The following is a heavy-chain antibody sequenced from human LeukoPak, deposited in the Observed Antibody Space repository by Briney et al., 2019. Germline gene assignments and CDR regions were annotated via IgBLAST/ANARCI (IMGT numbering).Heavy chain of an antibody. CDR1: GFTFSDYE. V-gene: IGHV3-48*03. CDR2: ISSRDRTT. Sequence: GRSLRLSCAASGFTFSDYEINWVRQAPGKGLEWVSYISSRDRTTYYADSVTGRFTISRDNAKNSLYLQMNSLRAKDTAVYYCARTSWNDVPYLDYWGQGTLVTVSS. CDR3: ARTSWNDVPYLDY. D-gene: IGHD1-1*01. J-gene: IGHJ4*02.